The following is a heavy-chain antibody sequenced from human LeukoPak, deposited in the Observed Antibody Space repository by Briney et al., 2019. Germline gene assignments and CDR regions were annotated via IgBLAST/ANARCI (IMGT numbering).Heavy chain of an antibody. V-gene: IGHV3-66*01. CDR2: IYSGGST. J-gene: IGHJ4*02. CDR3: AREGWDYDKNYFDY. Sequence: GGSLRLSCAASGFTVSSNYMSWVRQAPGKGLEWVSVIYSGGSTYYADSVKGRFTISRDNSKNTLYLQMNSLRAEDTAVYYCAREGWDYDKNYFDYWGQGTLVTVSS. CDR1: GFTVSSNY. D-gene: IGHD3-22*01.